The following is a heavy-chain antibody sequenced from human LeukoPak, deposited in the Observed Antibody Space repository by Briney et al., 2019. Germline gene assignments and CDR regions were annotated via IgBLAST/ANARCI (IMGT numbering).Heavy chain of an antibody. V-gene: IGHV6-1*01. D-gene: IGHD3-10*01. Sequence: SQTLSLTCAISGDSVSSNSAAWSWIRQSPSRGLEWLGRTYYRSKWYNDYAVSVKSRITINPATSKNQFSLQLNSVPPEDTAVYYCARDVRTPGSGSYYTFDYWGQGTLVTVSS. CDR3: ARDVRTPGSGSYYTFDY. J-gene: IGHJ4*02. CDR2: TYYRSKWYN. CDR1: GDSVSSNSAA.